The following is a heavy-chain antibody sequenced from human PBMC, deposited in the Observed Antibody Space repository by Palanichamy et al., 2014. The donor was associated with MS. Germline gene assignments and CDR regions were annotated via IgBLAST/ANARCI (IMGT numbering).Heavy chain of an antibody. CDR3: ARDARHHPYYYAMDV. V-gene: IGHV4-4*02. Sequence: QVRAAGVGPRTGEAFGDPVPHLRYPGDSITSSHCWTWVRQPPGKGLEWIGAISHSGSPYYNPSLKSRVTISLDMSKNFFSLRLNSVTAADTAVYYCARDARHHPYYYAMDVWGQGTTVSVSS. CDR1: GDSITSSHC. CDR2: ISHSGSP. J-gene: IGHJ6*02. D-gene: IGHD1-14*01.